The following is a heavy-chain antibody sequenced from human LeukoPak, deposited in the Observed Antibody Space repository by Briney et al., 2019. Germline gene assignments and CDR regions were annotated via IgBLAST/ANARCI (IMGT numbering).Heavy chain of an antibody. D-gene: IGHD3-3*01. CDR2: IKQDGSEK. CDR1: GFTFSSYW. CDR3: ARVITIFGVVIICIGY. Sequence: GGSLRLSCAASGFTFSSYWMSWVRQAPGKGLEWVANIKQDGSEKYYVDSVKGRFTISRDNAKNSLYLQMNSLRAEDTAVYYRARVITIFGVVIICIGYWGQGTLVTVSS. J-gene: IGHJ4*02. V-gene: IGHV3-7*01.